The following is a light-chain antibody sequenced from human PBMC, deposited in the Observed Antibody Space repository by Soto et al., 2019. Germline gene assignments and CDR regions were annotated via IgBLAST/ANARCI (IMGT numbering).Light chain of an antibody. Sequence: DIQLTQSPSFLSASVGDRVTITCRASQGISSSLAWYQQKPGKAPNLLIYAASTLQTGVPTRFSGSESGTEFTLTISSLQPEDFASYYCAQVNSYPLTFGGGTKVEIK. J-gene: IGKJ4*01. CDR3: AQVNSYPLT. V-gene: IGKV1-9*01. CDR1: QGISSS. CDR2: AAS.